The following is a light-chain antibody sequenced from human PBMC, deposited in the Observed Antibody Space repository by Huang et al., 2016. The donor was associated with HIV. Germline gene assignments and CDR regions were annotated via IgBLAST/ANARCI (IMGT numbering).Light chain of an antibody. CDR3: QQRIQWPRLT. V-gene: IGKV3-11*01. CDR1: QNITSF. J-gene: IGKJ4*01. CDR2: DST. Sequence: EIVLTQSPATLSLSPGERATLSCRASQNITSFFAWDRQKPGQAPRLLIFDSTNRATGTPARFSGSVSGTDFTLTIHSLEPEDFAVYYCQQRIQWPRLTFGGGTRVEMK.